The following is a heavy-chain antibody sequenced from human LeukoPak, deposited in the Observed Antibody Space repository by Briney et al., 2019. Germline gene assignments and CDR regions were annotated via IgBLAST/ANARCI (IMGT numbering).Heavy chain of an antibody. D-gene: IGHD4-11*01. CDR1: GGSISSSSYY. CDR3: ARAYYSNYPNFRFDP. J-gene: IGHJ5*02. Sequence: SETLSLTCTVSGGSISSSSYYWGWIRQPPGKGLEWIGSIYYSGSTYYNPSLKSRVTISVDKSKNQFSLKLSSVTAADTAVYYCARAYYSNYPNFRFDPWGQGTLVTVSS. CDR2: IYYSGST. V-gene: IGHV4-39*07.